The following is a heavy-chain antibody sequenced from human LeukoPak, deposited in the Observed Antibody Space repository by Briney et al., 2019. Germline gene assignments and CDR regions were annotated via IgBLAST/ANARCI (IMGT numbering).Heavy chain of an antibody. CDR2: ISYDGSNK. D-gene: IGHD5-12*01. V-gene: IGHV3-30*18. J-gene: IGHJ4*02. CDR1: GFTFSSYG. Sequence: PGRSLRLSCAASGFTFSSYGMHWVRQAPGKGLEWVAVISYDGSNKYYADSVKGRFTISRDNSKNTLYLQMNSLRAEDTAVYYCAKDLWLLDGVPDYWGQGTLVTVSS. CDR3: AKDLWLLDGVPDY.